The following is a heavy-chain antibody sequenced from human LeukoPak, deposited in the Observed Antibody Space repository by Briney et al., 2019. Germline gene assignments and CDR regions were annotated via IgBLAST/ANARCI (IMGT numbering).Heavy chain of an antibody. CDR1: GGSISSSSYY. V-gene: IGHV4-39*07. J-gene: IGHJ4*02. CDR3: ARAVPYYDFWSGYHQFDY. Sequence: SETLSLTCTVSGGSISSSSYYWGWIRQPPGKGLEWIGSIYYSGSTYYNPSLKSRVTISVDTSKNQFSLKLSSVTAADTAVYYCARAVPYYDFWSGYHQFDYWGQGTLVTVSS. D-gene: IGHD3-3*01. CDR2: IYYSGST.